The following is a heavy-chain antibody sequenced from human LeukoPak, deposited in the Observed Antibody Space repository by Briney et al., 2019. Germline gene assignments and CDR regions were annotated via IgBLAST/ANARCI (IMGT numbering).Heavy chain of an antibody. D-gene: IGHD2-2*01. CDR1: GYTFTSYG. Sequence: GASVKVSCKASGYTFTSYGISWVRQAPGQGREWMGWISAYNGNTNYAQKLQGRVTMTTDTSTSTAYMELRSLRSDDTAVYYCARVDEPAAIGPSLDYWGQGTLVTVSS. CDR3: ARVDEPAAIGPSLDY. CDR2: ISAYNGNT. J-gene: IGHJ4*02. V-gene: IGHV1-18*01.